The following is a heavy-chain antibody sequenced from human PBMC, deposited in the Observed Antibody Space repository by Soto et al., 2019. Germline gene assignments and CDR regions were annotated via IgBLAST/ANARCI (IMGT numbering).Heavy chain of an antibody. Sequence: EVQLVESGGGLVQPGRSLRLSCAASGFTFDDYGMHWVRQAPGKGLEWVSGISWISGSIDYADSVKGRFTISRDNSKNSLYLQMNSLRAEDTALYYCAMGRSSWYEFDYWGQGTLVTVSS. V-gene: IGHV3-9*01. J-gene: IGHJ4*02. D-gene: IGHD6-13*01. CDR3: AMGRSSWYEFDY. CDR1: GFTFDDYG. CDR2: ISWISGSI.